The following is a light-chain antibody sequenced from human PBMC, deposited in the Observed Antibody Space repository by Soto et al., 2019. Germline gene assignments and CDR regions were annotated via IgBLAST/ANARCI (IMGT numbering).Light chain of an antibody. V-gene: IGKV4-1*01. Sequence: DIVMTQSPDSLAVSLGERATINCKSSQSVLYTSNNKNYLTLYQQKPGQPPKLLVYWASTRESGVPDRFSGSGSGTDFTLTISSLQAEDVAVYYCQQYYSNPRTFGQGTSVEIK. CDR3: QQYYSNPRT. J-gene: IGKJ1*01. CDR1: QSVLYTSNNKNY. CDR2: WAS.